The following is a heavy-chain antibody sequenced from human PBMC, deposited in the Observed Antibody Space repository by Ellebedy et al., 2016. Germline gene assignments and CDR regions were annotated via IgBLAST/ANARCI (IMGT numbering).Heavy chain of an antibody. J-gene: IGHJ3*01. CDR3: ARREDTAMANAFDV. Sequence: GESLKISCKASGYGFTTYWIGWVRQMPGKGLEWMGIIYPDDSDTRYSPSFQGQVTISAGKSISTAYLQWSSLKASDTAMYYCARREDTAMANAFDVWGQGTMVTVSS. V-gene: IGHV5-51*01. CDR2: IYPDDSDT. D-gene: IGHD5-18*01. CDR1: GYGFTTYW.